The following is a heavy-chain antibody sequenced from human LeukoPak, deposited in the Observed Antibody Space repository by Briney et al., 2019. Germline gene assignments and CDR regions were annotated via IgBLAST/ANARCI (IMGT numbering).Heavy chain of an antibody. D-gene: IGHD3-10*01. CDR1: GFTFSSYA. J-gene: IGHJ4*02. V-gene: IGHV3-64D*06. CDR3: VKDSITMVRGVSKLDY. CDR2: ISSNGDST. Sequence: GGSLRLSCSASGFTFSSYAMHWVRQAPGKGLEYVSAISSNGDSTYYADSVKGRFTISRDNSKNTLYLQMSSLRAEDTAVYYCVKDSITMVRGVSKLDYWGQGTLVTVSS.